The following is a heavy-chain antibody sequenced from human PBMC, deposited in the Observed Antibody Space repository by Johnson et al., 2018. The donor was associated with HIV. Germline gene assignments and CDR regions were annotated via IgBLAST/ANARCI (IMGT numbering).Heavy chain of an antibody. J-gene: IGHJ3*02. D-gene: IGHD6-13*01. CDR3: AKGPYSSSWYGVAFDI. Sequence: QVQLVESGGGVVQPGRSLRLSCAASGFTFSSYAIHWVRQAPGKGLEWVAVISYDGSNKYYADSVKGRFTISRDNSKNTLYLQMNSLRAEDTAVYYCAKGPYSSSWYGVAFDIWGQGTMVTVSS. V-gene: IGHV3-30-3*02. CDR1: GFTFSSYA. CDR2: ISYDGSNK.